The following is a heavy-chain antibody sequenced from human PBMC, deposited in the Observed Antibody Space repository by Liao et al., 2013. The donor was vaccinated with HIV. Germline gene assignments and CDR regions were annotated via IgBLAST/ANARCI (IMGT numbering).Heavy chain of an antibody. Sequence: QLPLQESGPGLMKPSETLSLTCTVSAGSIGTSTYYWGWLRQPPGKGLEWIANIYYSGSTYYNPSLKSRATISLDMSQSQFSLRLRSLTAADTAIYYCARLLWFGDSYYFDSWGQGALVIVSS. D-gene: IGHD3-10*01. CDR1: AGSIGTSTYY. J-gene: IGHJ4*02. V-gene: IGHV4-39*07. CDR3: ARLLWFGDSYYFDS. CDR2: IYYSGST.